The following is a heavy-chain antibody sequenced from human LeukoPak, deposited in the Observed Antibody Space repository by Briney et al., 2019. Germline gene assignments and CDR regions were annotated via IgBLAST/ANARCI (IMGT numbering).Heavy chain of an antibody. CDR2: IYYSGST. V-gene: IGHV4-59*12. D-gene: IGHD6-13*01. CDR3: ARDSSSTLPHYYYGMDV. Sequence: PSETLSLTCTVSGGSISSYYWSWIRQPPGKGLEWIGYIYYSGSTNYNPSLKSRVTISVDTSKNQFSLKLSSVTAADTAVYYCARDSSSTLPHYYYGMDVWGQGTTVTVSS. J-gene: IGHJ6*02. CDR1: GGSISSYY.